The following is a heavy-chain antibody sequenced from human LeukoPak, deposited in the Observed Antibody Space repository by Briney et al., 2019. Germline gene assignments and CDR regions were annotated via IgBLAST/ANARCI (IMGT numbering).Heavy chain of an antibody. CDR2: IYYSGST. J-gene: IGHJ4*02. CDR3: ARAKKYNWNYHFDY. V-gene: IGHV4-59*01. Sequence: SETLSLTCTVSDGSISGYYWSWIRQPPGKGLESIGYIYYSGSTNYNPSLKSRVTISVDTSKNQFSLKLSSVTAADTAVYYCARAKKYNWNYHFDYWGQGTLVTVSS. D-gene: IGHD1-7*01. CDR1: DGSISGYY.